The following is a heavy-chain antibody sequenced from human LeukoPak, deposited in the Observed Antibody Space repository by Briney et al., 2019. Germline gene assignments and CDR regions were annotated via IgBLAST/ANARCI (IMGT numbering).Heavy chain of an antibody. J-gene: IGHJ4*02. Sequence: ASVKVSCKASGYTFTSYGISWVRQAPGQGLEWMGWISAYNGNTNYAQKLQGRVTMTTDTSTSTAYMELRSLRSDDTAVHYCARSPSVRGVIIPLLDYWGQGTLVTVSS. D-gene: IGHD3-10*01. CDR2: ISAYNGNT. V-gene: IGHV1-18*01. CDR1: GYTFTSYG. CDR3: ARSPSVRGVIIPLLDY.